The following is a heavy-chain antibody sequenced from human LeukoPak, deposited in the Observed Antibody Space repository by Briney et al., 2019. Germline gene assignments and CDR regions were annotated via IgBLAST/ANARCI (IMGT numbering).Heavy chain of an antibody. Sequence: PSETLSLTCAVYGGSFSGYYWSWIRQPPGKGLEWIGYIYYSGSTNYNPSLKSRVTISVDTSKNQFSLKLSSVTAADTAVYYCARQTTRVLLWFGEYYYGMDVWGQGTTVTVSS. CDR2: IYYSGST. V-gene: IGHV4-59*01. CDR3: ARQTTRVLLWFGEYYYGMDV. CDR1: GGSFSGYY. D-gene: IGHD3-10*01. J-gene: IGHJ6*02.